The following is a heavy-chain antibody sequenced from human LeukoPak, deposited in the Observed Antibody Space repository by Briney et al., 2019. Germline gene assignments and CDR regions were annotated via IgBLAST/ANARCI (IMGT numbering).Heavy chain of an antibody. CDR3: ARRRLQFPFDY. Sequence: SETLSLTCAVYGGSFSGYYWSWIRQPPGKGLEWIGEINHSGSTNYNPSLKSRVTISVVTSKNQFSLKLSSVTPADTAVYYCARRRLQFPFDYWGQGTLVTVSS. CDR2: INHSGST. V-gene: IGHV4-34*01. D-gene: IGHD5-24*01. CDR1: GGSFSGYY. J-gene: IGHJ4*02.